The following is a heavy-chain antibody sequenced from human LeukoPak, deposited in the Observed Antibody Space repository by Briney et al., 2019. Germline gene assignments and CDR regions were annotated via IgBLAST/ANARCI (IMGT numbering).Heavy chain of an antibody. CDR1: GGSISSTSYY. J-gene: IGHJ6*03. V-gene: IGHV4-39*01. D-gene: IGHD5-12*01. CDR3: AQLSGYTYSGYGPTYYYYYYMDV. CDR2: IYYSGST. Sequence: SETLSLTCTISGGSISSTSYYWGWIRQPPGKGLEWIGSIYYSGSTYYNPSLRSRVTISVDTSKNQFSLNLSSVTAADTAVYYCAQLSGYTYSGYGPTYYYYYYMDVWGKGTTVTVSS.